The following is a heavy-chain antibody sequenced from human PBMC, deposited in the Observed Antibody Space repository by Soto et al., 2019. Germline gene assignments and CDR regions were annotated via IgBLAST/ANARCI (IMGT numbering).Heavy chain of an antibody. Sequence: QVQLVQSGAEVKKPGASVKVSCRASGYTFTSYGISWVRQAPGQGLEWMGWISAYNDKTTYAQKFQGRLTMTTDTSSNTAYMELRSLRYDDTAVYYCARFTGISKWTFDSWGQRTLVTVSS. CDR3: ARFTGISKWTFDS. J-gene: IGHJ4*02. D-gene: IGHD1-26*01. CDR2: ISAYNDKT. CDR1: GYTFTSYG. V-gene: IGHV1-18*01.